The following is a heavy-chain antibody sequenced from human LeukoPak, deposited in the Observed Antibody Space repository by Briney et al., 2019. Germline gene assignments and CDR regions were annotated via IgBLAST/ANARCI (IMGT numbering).Heavy chain of an antibody. CDR1: GGSISSYY. V-gene: IGHV4-59*01. D-gene: IGHD3-16*01. J-gene: IGHJ4*02. CDR3: ARAPSWGTYYFDY. CDR2: IYYSGST. Sequence: SETLSLTCTVSGGSISSYYWSWIRQPPGKGLEWIGYIYYSGSTNYNPSLKSRVTISVDTSKNQFSLKLSSVTAADTAVYYCARAPSWGTYYFDYWGQGTLVTVSS.